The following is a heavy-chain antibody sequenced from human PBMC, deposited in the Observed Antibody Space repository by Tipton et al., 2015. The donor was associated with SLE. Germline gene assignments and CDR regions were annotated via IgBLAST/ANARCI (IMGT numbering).Heavy chain of an antibody. CDR1: GGSISSYY. V-gene: IGHV4-59*08. CDR2: IYYSGST. D-gene: IGHD6-13*01. CDR3: ARQGQQLVRPYYYGMDV. J-gene: IGHJ6*02. Sequence: PSLTCTVSGGSISSYYWSWIRQPPGKGLEWIGYIYYSGSTNYNPSLKSRVTISVDTSKNQFSLKLSSVTAADTAVYYCARQGQQLVRPYYYGMDVWGQGTTVTVSS.